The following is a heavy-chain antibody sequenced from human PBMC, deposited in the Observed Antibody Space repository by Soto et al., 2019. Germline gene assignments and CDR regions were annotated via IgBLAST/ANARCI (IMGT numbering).Heavy chain of an antibody. CDR1: GYTFTDYY. Sequence: EVQLVQSGAEVKKPGATVKISCKVSGYTFTDYYMHWVQQAPGKGLEWMGLVDPEDGETIYAEKFQGRVTITADTSTDTAYMELSSLRSEDTAVYYCATGAESGGSSSLYGMDVWGQGTTVTVSS. CDR3: ATGAESGGSSSLYGMDV. D-gene: IGHD6-6*01. CDR2: VDPEDGET. J-gene: IGHJ6*02. V-gene: IGHV1-69-2*01.